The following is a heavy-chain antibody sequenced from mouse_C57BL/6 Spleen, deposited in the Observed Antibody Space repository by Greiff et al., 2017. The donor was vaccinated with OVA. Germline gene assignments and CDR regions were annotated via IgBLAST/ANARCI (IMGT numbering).Heavy chain of an antibody. Sequence: EVQLQQSGPELVKPGASVKISCKASGYTFTDYYMNWVKQSHGKSLEWIGDINPNNGGTSYNQKFKGKATLTVDKSSSTAYMELRSLTSEDSAVYYCARGDLRRAYWYFDVWGTGTTVTVSS. J-gene: IGHJ1*03. CDR2: INPNNGGT. D-gene: IGHD2-12*01. CDR3: ARGDLRRAYWYFDV. CDR1: GYTFTDYY. V-gene: IGHV1-26*01.